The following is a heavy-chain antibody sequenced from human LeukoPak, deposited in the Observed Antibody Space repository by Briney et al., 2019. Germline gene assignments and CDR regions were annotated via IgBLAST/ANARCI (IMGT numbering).Heavy chain of an antibody. CDR2: INPNSGGT. V-gene: IGHV1-2*02. CDR1: GYTFTGYY. CDR3: ARDLHSGIAVAGEFDY. J-gene: IGHJ4*02. Sequence: GASVKVSCKASGYTFTGYYMHWVRQAPGQGLEWMGWINPNSGGTNDAQKFQGRVTMTRDTSISTAYMELSRLRSDDTAVYYCARDLHSGIAVAGEFDYWGQGTLVTVSS. D-gene: IGHD6-19*01.